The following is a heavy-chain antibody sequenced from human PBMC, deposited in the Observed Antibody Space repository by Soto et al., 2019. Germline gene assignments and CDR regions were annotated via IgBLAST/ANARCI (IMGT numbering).Heavy chain of an antibody. CDR2: IWYDASNK. D-gene: IGHD1-26*01. Sequence: VQLVESGGGVVQPGRSLRLSCAASGFTIRTYGMYRVRQAPGKGLEWVAVIWYDASNKYYADSVKGRFTISRDNSENTLYLQMNSLRAEDTAVYYCARGRVDGGELDLWGQGTLVTVSS. CDR3: ARGRVDGGELDL. CDR1: GFTIRTYG. J-gene: IGHJ4*02. V-gene: IGHV3-33*01.